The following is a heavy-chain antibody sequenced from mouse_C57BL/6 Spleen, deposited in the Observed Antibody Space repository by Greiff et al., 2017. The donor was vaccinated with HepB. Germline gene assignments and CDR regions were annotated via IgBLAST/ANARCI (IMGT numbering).Heavy chain of an antibody. Sequence: QVQLQQSGAELARPGASVKMSCKASGYTFTSYTMHWVKQRPGQGLEWIGYINPSSGYTKYNQKFKDKAKLTADKSSSTAYMQLSSLTSDDAAVYYGARKEDYGSSYYYAMDYWGQGTLVTVSS. D-gene: IGHD1-1*01. CDR3: ARKEDYGSSYYYAMDY. CDR2: INPSSGYT. J-gene: IGHJ4*01. V-gene: IGHV1-4*01. CDR1: GYTFTSYT.